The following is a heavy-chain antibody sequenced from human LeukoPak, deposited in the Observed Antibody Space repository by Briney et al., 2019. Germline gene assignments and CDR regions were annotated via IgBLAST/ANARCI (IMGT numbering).Heavy chain of an antibody. CDR2: IWYDGSNK. CDR3: ARWFGEGPMDV. J-gene: IGHJ6*02. D-gene: IGHD3-10*01. Sequence: GGSLRLSCAASGFTFSIYGMHWVRQAPGKGLEWVAVIWYDGSNKYYADSVKGRFTISRDNSKNTLYLQMNSLRAEDTAVYYCARWFGEGPMDVWGQGTTVTVSS. CDR1: GFTFSIYG. V-gene: IGHV3-33*01.